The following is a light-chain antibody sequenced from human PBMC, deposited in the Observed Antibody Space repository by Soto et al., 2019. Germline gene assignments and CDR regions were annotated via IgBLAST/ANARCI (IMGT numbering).Light chain of an antibody. V-gene: IGLV4-69*01. Sequence: QPVLTQSPSASASLGASVKLTCTLSSGHSSYAIAWHQQQPEKGPRYLMKLNSDGSHSKGDGIPDRFSGSNSGAERYLTISSLQSEDEADYYCQTWGTGYAVFGGGTKLTVL. CDR1: SGHSSYA. CDR3: QTWGTGYAV. CDR2: LNSDGSH. J-gene: IGLJ2*01.